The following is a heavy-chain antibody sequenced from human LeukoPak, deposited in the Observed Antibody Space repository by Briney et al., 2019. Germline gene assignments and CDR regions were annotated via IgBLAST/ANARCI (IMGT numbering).Heavy chain of an antibody. CDR1: GYIFTNYG. J-gene: IGHJ4*02. CDR3: ARVPIAAAGDY. D-gene: IGHD6-13*01. CDR2: INANNGNT. V-gene: IGHV1-18*01. Sequence: ASVKVSRRASGYIFTNYGITWVRQAPGQGLEWMGWINANNGNTNYAQNLQGRVTMTRDISTSTAYMELRSLRSDDTAVYYCARVPIAAAGDYWGQGTLVTVSS.